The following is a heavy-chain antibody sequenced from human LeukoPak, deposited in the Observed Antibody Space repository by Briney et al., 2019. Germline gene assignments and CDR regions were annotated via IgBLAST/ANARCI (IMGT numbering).Heavy chain of an antibody. CDR1: GGSISSYY. CDR3: ARLPDILTGFGYHYYGMDV. CDR2: IYYSGST. V-gene: IGHV4-59*08. D-gene: IGHD3-9*01. Sequence: PSETLSLTCTVSGGSISSYYWSWIRQPPGKGVEWIGYIYYSGSTNYNPSLKSRVTISVDTSKNQFSLKLSSVTAADTAVYYCARLPDILTGFGYHYYGMDVWGQGTTVTVSS. J-gene: IGHJ6*02.